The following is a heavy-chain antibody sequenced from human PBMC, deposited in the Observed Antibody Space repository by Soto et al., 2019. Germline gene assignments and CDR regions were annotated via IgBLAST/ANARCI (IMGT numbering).Heavy chain of an antibody. D-gene: IGHD6-13*01. CDR3: ARGAATGRSDS. Sequence: SGTLSLTCTASGVTISNPCMSWIRQPPGQGLEWIAYMYYSGSPNYNPSRKSRVTISVDTYKNQFSLNLSFVAAADTAVYYCARGAATGRSDSWGQGTLVTVSS. CDR2: MYYSGSP. V-gene: IGHV4-59*11. CDR1: GVTISNPC. J-gene: IGHJ4*02.